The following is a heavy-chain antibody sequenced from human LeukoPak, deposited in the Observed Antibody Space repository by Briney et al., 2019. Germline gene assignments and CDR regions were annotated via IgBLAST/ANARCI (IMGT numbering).Heavy chain of an antibody. J-gene: IGHJ5*02. D-gene: IGHD1-26*01. CDR2: ISNSGDTT. CDR1: GFSFSSHA. V-gene: IGHV3-23*01. Sequence: VGSLRLSCAASGFSFSSHAMSWVRQAPGKGLEWVSAISNSGDTTYYADSVKGRFTISRDNSKNTLYLQMNSLRVEDTAVYYCAKDYGSSRGGSWGQGILVTVSS. CDR3: AKDYGSSRGGS.